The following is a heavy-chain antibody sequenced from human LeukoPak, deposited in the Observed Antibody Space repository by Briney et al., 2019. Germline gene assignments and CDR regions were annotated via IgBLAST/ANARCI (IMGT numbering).Heavy chain of an antibody. CDR3: AGGGYSSGWSLGY. CDR1: GFTFSSYE. D-gene: IGHD6-19*01. J-gene: IGHJ4*02. V-gene: IGHV3-48*03. Sequence: PGGSLRLSCAASGFTFSSYEMNWVRQAPGKGLEWVSYISSSGSTIYYADSVKGRFTISRDNAKNSLYLQMNSLRAEDTAVYYCAGGGYSSGWSLGYWGQGTLVTVSS. CDR2: ISSSGSTI.